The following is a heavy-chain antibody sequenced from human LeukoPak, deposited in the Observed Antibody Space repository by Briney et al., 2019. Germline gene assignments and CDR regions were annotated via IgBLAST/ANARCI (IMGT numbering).Heavy chain of an antibody. CDR3: ARVAGYCSSTSCYNPYDY. V-gene: IGHV3-23*01. D-gene: IGHD2-2*02. CDR1: GFTFSSYA. J-gene: IGHJ4*02. CDR2: ISGSGGNT. Sequence: GGSLRLSCAASGFTFSSYAMNWVRQAPGKGLEWVSAISGSGGNTYYADSVKGRFTISRDNSKNTLFLQMNSLRAEDTAVYYCARVAGYCSSTSCYNPYDYWGQGTLVTVSS.